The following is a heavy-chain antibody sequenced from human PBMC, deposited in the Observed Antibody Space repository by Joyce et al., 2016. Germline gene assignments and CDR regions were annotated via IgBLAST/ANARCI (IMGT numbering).Heavy chain of an antibody. J-gene: IGHJ4*02. CDR2: MYDSGNT. CDR3: ATIRLRGYSNLFNY. V-gene: IGHV4-31*03. CDR1: GASISSGGYY. Sequence: QVQLQESGPGLVKPSQSLSLTCTVSGASISSGGYYWSWIRQYPGKGLEWIGHMYDSGNTYYNPSLKRRITRSADTSKNQFSLKLSSVTAADTAMYYCATIRLRGYSNLFNYWGQGTLVTVSS. D-gene: IGHD5-12*01.